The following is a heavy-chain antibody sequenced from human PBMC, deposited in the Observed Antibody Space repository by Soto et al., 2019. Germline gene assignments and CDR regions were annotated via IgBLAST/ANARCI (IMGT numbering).Heavy chain of an antibody. Sequence: QRQLVQSGPEVKKPGTSVKVSCKASGFTFTSSAMQWVRQARGQRLEWIGWIVVGSGNTNYAQKFQERVTITRDMSTSTAYMELSSLRSEDTAVYYCAAERPNRSGYYYWFDPWGQGTLVTVSS. V-gene: IGHV1-58*02. D-gene: IGHD3-22*01. CDR1: GFTFTSSA. J-gene: IGHJ5*02. CDR3: AAERPNRSGYYYWFDP. CDR2: IVVGSGNT.